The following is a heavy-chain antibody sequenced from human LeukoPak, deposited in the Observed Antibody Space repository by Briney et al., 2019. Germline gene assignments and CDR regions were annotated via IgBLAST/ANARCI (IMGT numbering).Heavy chain of an antibody. V-gene: IGHV3-21*01. D-gene: IGHD5-24*01. J-gene: IGHJ4*02. CDR3: ARDARRDGYNPFDY. CDR2: ISSSSSYI. Sequence: GGSLRLSCAASGFTFSSYSMNWVRQAPGKGLEWVSSISSSSSYIHYADSVKGRFTISRDNAKNSLYLQMNSLRAEDTAVYYCARDARRDGYNPFDYWGQGTLVTVSS. CDR1: GFTFSSYS.